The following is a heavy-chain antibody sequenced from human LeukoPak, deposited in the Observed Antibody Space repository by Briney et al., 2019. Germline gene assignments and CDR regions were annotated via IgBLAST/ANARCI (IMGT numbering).Heavy chain of an antibody. V-gene: IGHV3-53*01. CDR3: ARVAVTRNYFDY. CDR1: GFTFSSYG. Sequence: GGSLRLSCAVSGFTFSSYGMGWVRQAPGKGLEWASVIYSGGSTYYADSVKGRFTISRDNSKNTLYLQMNSLRAEDTAVYYCARVAVTRNYFDYSGQGTLVTVSS. D-gene: IGHD4-17*01. CDR2: IYSGGST. J-gene: IGHJ4*02.